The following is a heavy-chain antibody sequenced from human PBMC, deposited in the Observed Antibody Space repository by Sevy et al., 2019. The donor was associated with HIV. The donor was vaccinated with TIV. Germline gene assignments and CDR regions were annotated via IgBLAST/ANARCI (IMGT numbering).Heavy chain of an antibody. D-gene: IGHD4-17*01. CDR2: ISSSSSYI. J-gene: IGHJ6*02. Sequence: GGSLRLSCVASGLTFSSYSMKWVRQAPGKGLEWVSSISSSSSYIYYADSVKGRFTISRDNAKKSLYLQVNSLRAEDTAVYYCAREGSYGDHDYQYYYGMDVWGQGTTVTVSS. V-gene: IGHV3-21*01. CDR1: GLTFSSYS. CDR3: AREGSYGDHDYQYYYGMDV.